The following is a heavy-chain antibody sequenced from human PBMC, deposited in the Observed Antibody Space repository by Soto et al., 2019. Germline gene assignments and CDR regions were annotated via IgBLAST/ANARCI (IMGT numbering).Heavy chain of an antibody. J-gene: IGHJ6*03. CDR1: GGSFSGYY. V-gene: IGHV4-34*01. CDR3: ALTTVCRNPGYYSYYMDV. D-gene: IGHD4-4*01. Sequence: PSETLSLTCAVYGGSFSGYYWSWIRQPPGKGLEWIGEINHSGSTNYNPSLKSRVTISVDTSKNQFSLKLSSVTAADTAVYYCALTTVCRNPGYYSYYMDVWGKGTTVTVAS. CDR2: INHSGST.